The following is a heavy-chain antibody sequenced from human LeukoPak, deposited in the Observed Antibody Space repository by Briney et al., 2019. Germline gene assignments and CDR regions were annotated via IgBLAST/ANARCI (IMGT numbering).Heavy chain of an antibody. CDR3: ARDGNYYDSSGYPNWFDP. D-gene: IGHD3-22*01. J-gene: IGHJ5*02. Sequence: GGSLRLSCAASGFTFSSYGMHWVRQAPGKGLEWVAVIWYDGSNKYYADSVKGRFTISRDNSKNTLYLQMNSLRAEDTAVYYCARDGNYYDSSGYPNWFDPWGQGTLVTVSS. V-gene: IGHV3-33*01. CDR1: GFTFSSYG. CDR2: IWYDGSNK.